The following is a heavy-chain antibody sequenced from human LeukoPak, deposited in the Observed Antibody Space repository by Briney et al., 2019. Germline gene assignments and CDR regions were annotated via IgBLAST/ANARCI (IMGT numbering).Heavy chain of an antibody. J-gene: IGHJ4*02. CDR2: IKSDGGTT. Sequence: GGSLRLSCAASGFAFRNAWMSWVRQVPGKGLEWVGRIKSDGGTTDYAAPVKGRFTISRDDSKNTLYLQMNSLKTEDTAVYYCTTYSRGWLWGQGTLVTVSS. CDR3: TTYSRGWL. V-gene: IGHV3-15*01. CDR1: GFAFRNAW. D-gene: IGHD6-19*01.